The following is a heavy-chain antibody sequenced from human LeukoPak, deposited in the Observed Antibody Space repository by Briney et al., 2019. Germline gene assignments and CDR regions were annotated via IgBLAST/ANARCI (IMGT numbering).Heavy chain of an antibody. CDR3: AASVAAPNYFDY. V-gene: IGHV1-69*13. D-gene: IGHD6-19*01. CDR1: GGTFSGYA. CDR2: IIPIFGTA. J-gene: IGHJ4*02. Sequence: SVKVSCKASGGTFSGYAISWVRQAPGQGLEWMGGIIPIFGTANYAQKFQGRVTITADESTSTAYMELSSLRSEDTAVYYCAASVAAPNYFDYWGQGTLVTVSS.